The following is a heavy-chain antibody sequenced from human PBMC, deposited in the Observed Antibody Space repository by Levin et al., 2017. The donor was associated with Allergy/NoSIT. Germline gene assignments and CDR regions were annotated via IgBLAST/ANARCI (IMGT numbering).Heavy chain of an antibody. CDR3: AKDQRFTVTTTCDS. V-gene: IGHV3-23*01. CDR1: GFTFNSYA. J-gene: IGHJ4*02. D-gene: IGHD4-17*01. Sequence: GGSLRLSCAASGFTFNSYAMNWVRQAPGKGLEWVAAITGSGASTFYAQSVKGRFTISRDDSSNTLHLQMTSLRSDDTAVYYGAKDQRFTVTTTCDSWVQGVQVIVSS. CDR2: ITGSGAST.